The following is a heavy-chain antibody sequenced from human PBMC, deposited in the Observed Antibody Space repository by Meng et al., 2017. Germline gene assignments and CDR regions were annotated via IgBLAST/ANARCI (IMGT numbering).Heavy chain of an antibody. CDR2: INHSGST. J-gene: IGHJ4*02. D-gene: IGHD5-18*01. Sequence: QVRLQRWGAGLLKPSETLSLTCAVYGGSFSGYYWSWIRQPPGKGLEWIGEINHSGSTNYNPSLKSRVTISVDTSKNQFSLKLSSVTAADTAVYYCARSDTAMGSYYFDYWGQGTLVTVSS. CDR1: GGSFSGYY. CDR3: ARSDTAMGSYYFDY. V-gene: IGHV4-34*01.